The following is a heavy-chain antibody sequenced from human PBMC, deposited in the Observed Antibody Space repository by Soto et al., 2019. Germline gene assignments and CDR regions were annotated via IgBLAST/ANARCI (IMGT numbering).Heavy chain of an antibody. CDR3: VRVVWGVPAPGTSGWFDP. CDR1: GDSISGSNW. CDR2: IYHSGNT. J-gene: IGHJ5*02. Sequence: QVQLQESGPGLVKPSGTLSLTCAVSGDSISGSNWWSWVRQSPGKGLVWIGEIYHSGNTNYNPSLTGRATISVDKSKNQFSLRLTSVTAADTAVYYCVRVVWGVPAPGTSGWFDPWGQGTLVTVSS. V-gene: IGHV4-4*02. D-gene: IGHD6-13*01.